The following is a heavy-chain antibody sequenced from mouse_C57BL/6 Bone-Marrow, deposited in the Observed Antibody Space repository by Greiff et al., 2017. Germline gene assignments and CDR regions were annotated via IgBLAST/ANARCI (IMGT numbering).Heavy chain of an antibody. D-gene: IGHD1-2*01. CDR2: ISTGSSTI. CDR3: ARPGFTAAHYFDY. CDR1: GFTFSDYG. V-gene: IGHV5-17*01. J-gene: IGHJ2*01. Sequence: EVMLVESGGGLVKPGGSLKLSCAASGFTFSDYGMHWVRQAPEKGLEWVAYISTGSSTIYYAETVKGRVTISRDKAKNTLFLQMTSLRSEDTAMYYCARPGFTAAHYFDYWGQGTTLTVSS.